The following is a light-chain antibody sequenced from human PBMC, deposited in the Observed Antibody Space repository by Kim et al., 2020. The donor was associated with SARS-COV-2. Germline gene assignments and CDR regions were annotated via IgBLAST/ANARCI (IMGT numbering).Light chain of an antibody. CDR3: SSYRDISTYA. Sequence: KSLTHSCTGTTSDSCGYNNVSWYQRHPGKDPKLLFYDVTDRSSGVPDRFSGSKYGNTASLTISGLQHEDEATYYCSSYRDISTYAFGTGTKVTVL. CDR1: TSDSCGYNN. CDR2: DVT. V-gene: IGLV2-14*03. J-gene: IGLJ1*01.